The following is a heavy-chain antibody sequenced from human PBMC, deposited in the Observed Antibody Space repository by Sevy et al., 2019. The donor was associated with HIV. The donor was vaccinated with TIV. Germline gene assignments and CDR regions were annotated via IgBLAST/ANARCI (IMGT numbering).Heavy chain of an antibody. Sequence: ASVKVSCKVSGYTLIQLSMHWVRQVPGKGLEWMGSFDPEDGETIYAQKFQGRVTMTEETSTDTAYMELSSLKSEDTAIFYCVITKDYYDSSGYSFDYWGQGTLVTVSS. J-gene: IGHJ4*02. D-gene: IGHD3-22*01. CDR3: VITKDYYDSSGYSFDY. CDR1: GYTLIQLS. CDR2: FDPEDGET. V-gene: IGHV1-24*01.